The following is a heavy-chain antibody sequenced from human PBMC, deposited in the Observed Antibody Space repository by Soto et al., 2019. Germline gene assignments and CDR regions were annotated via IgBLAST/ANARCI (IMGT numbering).Heavy chain of an antibody. V-gene: IGHV4-31*03. CDR3: ARTTCTNGVCSDDAFDI. CDR2: NYYSGRT. CDR1: GGSISSGGYY. J-gene: IGHJ3*02. Sequence: QVQLQESGPGLVKPSQTLSLTCTVSGGSISSGGYYWSWIRQHPGKGLEWIGYNYYSGRTYYNPPLKSRVTISVDTSKNQFSLKLSSVTAADTAVYYCARTTCTNGVCSDDAFDIWGQGTMVTVSS. D-gene: IGHD2-8*01.